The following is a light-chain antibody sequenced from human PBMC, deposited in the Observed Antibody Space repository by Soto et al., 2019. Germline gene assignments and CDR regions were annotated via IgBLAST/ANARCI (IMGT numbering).Light chain of an antibody. Sequence: DIQMTQSPSSLSASVGDRVTITCRASQSISSYLNWYQQKRGKAPKLLIYAASSLQSGVPSRFSGSGSGTDFTLTISSLQPEDFATYYCQQSYSVPFTFGPGTKVDIK. CDR2: AAS. J-gene: IGKJ3*01. CDR1: QSISSY. V-gene: IGKV1-39*01. CDR3: QQSYSVPFT.